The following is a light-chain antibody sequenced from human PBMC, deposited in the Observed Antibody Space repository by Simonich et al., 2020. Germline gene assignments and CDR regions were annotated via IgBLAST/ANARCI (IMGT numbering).Light chain of an antibody. Sequence: QSVLTQPPSASGTPGQRVTIPCSGSSSNIGSNYVYWYQQLPGTAPKLLIYMNNQRPSGVPDLFSCSKSGTSASLAISGLQSEDEADYYCAAWDDSLNGWVFGGGTKLTVL. V-gene: IGLV1-47*01. CDR3: AAWDDSLNGWV. CDR1: SSNIGSNY. CDR2: MNN. J-gene: IGLJ3*02.